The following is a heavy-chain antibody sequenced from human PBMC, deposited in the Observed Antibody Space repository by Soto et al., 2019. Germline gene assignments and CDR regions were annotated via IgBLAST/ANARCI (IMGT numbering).Heavy chain of an antibody. Sequence: SLKISCKGRGYSFSNYWIAWVRQMPGKGLEWMGIIYPGDFDTRYSPSFLGQVTISADNSISTAYLQWSSLKASDTAMYYCARTGTSLRSFDIWGQGTMVTVSS. CDR1: GYSFSNYW. D-gene: IGHD1-1*01. V-gene: IGHV5-51*01. CDR3: ARTGTSLRSFDI. J-gene: IGHJ3*02. CDR2: IYPGDFDT.